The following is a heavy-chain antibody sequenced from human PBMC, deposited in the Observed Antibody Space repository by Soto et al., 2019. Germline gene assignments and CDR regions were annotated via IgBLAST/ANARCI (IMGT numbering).Heavy chain of an antibody. D-gene: IGHD6-13*01. V-gene: IGHV4-39*01. CDR1: GGSIIRSSYY. CDR3: ARQEDSSSWYLPPYYYYGMDV. J-gene: IGHJ6*02. Sequence: SETLSLTCTVSGGSIIRSSYYWGWIRQPPGKGLEWIGSIYYSGSTYYNPSLKSRVTISVDTSKNQFSLKLSSVTAADTAVYYCARQEDSSSWYLPPYYYYGMDVWGQGTTVTVSS. CDR2: IYYSGST.